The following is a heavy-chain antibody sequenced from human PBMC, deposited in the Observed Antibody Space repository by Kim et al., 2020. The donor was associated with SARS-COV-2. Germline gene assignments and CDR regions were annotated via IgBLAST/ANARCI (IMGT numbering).Heavy chain of an antibody. Sequence: SETLSLTCTVSGGSISSSSYYWGWIRQPPGKGLEWIGSIYYSGSTYYNPSLKSRVTISVDTSKNQFSLKLSSVTAADTAVYYCARRGFGADYWGQGTLVTVSS. CDR2: IYYSGST. J-gene: IGHJ4*02. CDR1: GGSISSSSYY. D-gene: IGHD3-10*01. V-gene: IGHV4-39*01. CDR3: ARRGFGADY.